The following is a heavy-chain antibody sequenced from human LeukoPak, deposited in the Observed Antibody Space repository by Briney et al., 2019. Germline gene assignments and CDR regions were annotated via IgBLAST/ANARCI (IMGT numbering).Heavy chain of an antibody. CDR3: TREDHSNYNY. Sequence: GGSLRLSCAVSGFTFSSYSMNWVRQAPGKGLEWVASIKQDGGEAFYVDSVKGRFTISRDNAKNSLYLQMNSLRAEDTAVYYCTREDHSNYNYWGQGTLVTVSS. D-gene: IGHD4-11*01. CDR2: IKQDGGEA. V-gene: IGHV3-7*01. CDR1: GFTFSSYS. J-gene: IGHJ4*02.